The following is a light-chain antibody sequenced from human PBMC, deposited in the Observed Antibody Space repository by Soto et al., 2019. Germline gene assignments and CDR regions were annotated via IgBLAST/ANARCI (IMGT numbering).Light chain of an antibody. Sequence: IVMPQSPATLSVSPGERATLSRRASQSVSSNLAWYQQKPCQAPRLLIYGASTRATGSPARFSGSGSGTEFTLTVGSLQSEDFEDYYCQSGPFGGGTKVAIK. CDR2: GAS. J-gene: IGKJ4*01. CDR3: QSGP. V-gene: IGKV3-15*01. CDR1: QSVSSN.